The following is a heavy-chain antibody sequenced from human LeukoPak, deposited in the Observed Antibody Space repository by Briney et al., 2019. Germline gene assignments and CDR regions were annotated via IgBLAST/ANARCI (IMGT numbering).Heavy chain of an antibody. CDR2: INPNSGGT. CDR1: GYTFSGYY. V-gene: IGHV1-2*02. CDR3: ATGSYLYDAFDI. D-gene: IGHD1-26*01. Sequence: ASVKVSCKASGYTFSGYYMHWVRQAPGQGLEWMGWINPNSGGTNFAQKFQGRVTMTRDTSISTAYMELSRLRLDDTAAYYCATGSYLYDAFDIWGQGTMVTVSS. J-gene: IGHJ3*02.